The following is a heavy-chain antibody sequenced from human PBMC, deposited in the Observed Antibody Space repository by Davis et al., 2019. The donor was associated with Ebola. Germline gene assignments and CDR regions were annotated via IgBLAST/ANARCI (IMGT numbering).Heavy chain of an antibody. V-gene: IGHV4-59*08. CDR3: ARQDRDYYDRSGLDY. Sequence: GSLRLSCTVSGGSISSYYWSWIRQPPGKGLEWIGHIYYSGSTDYNPSLKSRIIISLDASKNQLSLKLSSVTAADTAVYYCARQDRDYYDRSGLDYWGQGTLVTVSS. CDR1: GGSISSYY. D-gene: IGHD3-22*01. CDR2: IYYSGST. J-gene: IGHJ4*02.